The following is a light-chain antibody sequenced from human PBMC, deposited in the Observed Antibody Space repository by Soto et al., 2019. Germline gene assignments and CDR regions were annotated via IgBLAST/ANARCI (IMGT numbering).Light chain of an antibody. CDR2: DVG. CDR3: SSYTTSTTEV. V-gene: IGLV2-14*03. Sequence: QSVLTQPASVSGSPGQSIAISCTGTSGDLGGYNYVSWYQQHSGKAPKLIIYDVGSRPSGVSDRFSGSKSGNTASLTISGLQADDEADYYCSSYTTSTTEVFGTGTKVTVL. CDR1: SGDLGGYNY. J-gene: IGLJ1*01.